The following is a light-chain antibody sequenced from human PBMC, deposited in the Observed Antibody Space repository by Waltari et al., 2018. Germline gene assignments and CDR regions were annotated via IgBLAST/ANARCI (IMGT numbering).Light chain of an antibody. CDR3: YSSDSTGLRV. Sequence: YELTQPPSVSVSPGQTARITCSGHELPRKYAYWFQPKSGQAPRLVMYEDTKRPSGIPGRFSGASSRTVATLTSSGAQVDDEADYYCYSSDSTGLRVFGGGTTVVVL. CDR1: ELPRKY. V-gene: IGLV3-10*01. CDR2: EDT. J-gene: IGLJ1*01.